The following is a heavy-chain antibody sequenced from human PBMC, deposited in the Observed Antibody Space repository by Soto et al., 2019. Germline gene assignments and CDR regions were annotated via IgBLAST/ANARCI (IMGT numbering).Heavy chain of an antibody. CDR2: IIPISGRT. CDR1: GGTFSSLG. Sequence: QVQLLQSGAEVQRPGSSVKVSCEASGGTFSSLGFTWVRQAPGQGLEWMGGIIPISGRTTFAQKFQGRVTITADESTRATYMELTILTSDDTAMYYCATRGTQGRWLEFADYWGQGTLVTVSS. CDR3: ATRGTQGRWLEFADY. V-gene: IGHV1-69*01. J-gene: IGHJ4*02. D-gene: IGHD5-12*01.